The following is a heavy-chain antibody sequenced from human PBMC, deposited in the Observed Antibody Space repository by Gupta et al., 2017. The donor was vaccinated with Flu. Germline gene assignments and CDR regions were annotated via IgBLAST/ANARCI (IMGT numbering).Heavy chain of an antibody. Sequence: EVQLVESGGGLVKPGGSLRLSCAASGFTFSNAWMSWVRQAPGKGLEWVGRIKSKTDGGTTDYAAPVKGRFTISRDDSKNTLYLQMNSLKTEDTAVYYCTTDLYYDFQVDAFDIWGQGTMVTVSS. CDR3: TTDLYYDFQVDAFDI. CDR2: IKSKTDGGTT. V-gene: IGHV3-15*01. J-gene: IGHJ3*02. D-gene: IGHD3-3*01. CDR1: GFTFSNAW.